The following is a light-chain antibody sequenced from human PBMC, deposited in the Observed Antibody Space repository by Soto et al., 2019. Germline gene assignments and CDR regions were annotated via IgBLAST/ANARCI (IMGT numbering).Light chain of an antibody. CDR2: AAS. CDR3: HQYDNTPQT. Sequence: EIVLTQSPGTLSLSPGERATLSCRASQSVSRSYLAWYQQKPGQAPRVLIYAASNRATGIPDRFSGSGSGTDFSLTISRLEPEDFAVYYCHQYDNTPQTFGQGTKVDIK. CDR1: QSVSRSY. J-gene: IGKJ2*01. V-gene: IGKV3-20*01.